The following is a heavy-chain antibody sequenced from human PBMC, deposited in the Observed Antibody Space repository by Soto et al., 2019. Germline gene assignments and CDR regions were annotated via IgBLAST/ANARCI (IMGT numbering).Heavy chain of an antibody. J-gene: IGHJ4*02. D-gene: IGHD4-17*01. CDR1: GFTFSDHY. Sequence: GGSLRLSCAASGFTFSDHYMDWVRQAPGKGLEWVGRTRNKANSHTTEYAASVKGRFTISRDDSKNSLYLQMNSLKVEDTAVYYCARATTVTDYWGQGALVTVSS. V-gene: IGHV3-72*01. CDR3: ARATTVTDY. CDR2: TRNKANSHTT.